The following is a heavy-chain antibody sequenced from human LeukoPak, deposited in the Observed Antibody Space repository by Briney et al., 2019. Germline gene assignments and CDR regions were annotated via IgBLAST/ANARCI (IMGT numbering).Heavy chain of an antibody. CDR2: ISSSSSYI. CDR3: AREVDPYSCSSTSCYTDY. CDR1: GFTFSSYS. Sequence: GGSLRLSCAASGFTFSSYSMNWVRQAPGKGLERVSSISSSSSYIYYADSVKGRFTISRDNAKNSLYLQMNSLRAEDTAVYYCAREVDPYSCSSTSCYTDYWGQGTLVTVSS. D-gene: IGHD2-2*02. V-gene: IGHV3-21*01. J-gene: IGHJ4*02.